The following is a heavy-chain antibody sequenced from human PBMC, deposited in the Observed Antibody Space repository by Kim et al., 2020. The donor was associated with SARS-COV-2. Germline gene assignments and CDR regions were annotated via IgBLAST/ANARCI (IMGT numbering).Heavy chain of an antibody. D-gene: IGHD3-10*01. CDR2: ISYDGSNK. J-gene: IGHJ6*02. Sequence: GGSLRLSCAASGFTFSSYGMHWVRQAPGKGLEWVAVISYDGSNKYYADSVKGRFTISRDNSKNTLYLQMNSLRAEDTAVYYCAKESGSGSYYAWFYYYYGMDVWGQGTTVTVSS. CDR1: GFTFSSYG. V-gene: IGHV3-30*18. CDR3: AKESGSGSYYAWFYYYYGMDV.